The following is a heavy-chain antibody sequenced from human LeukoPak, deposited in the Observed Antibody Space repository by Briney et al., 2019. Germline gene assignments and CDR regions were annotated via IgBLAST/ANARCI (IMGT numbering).Heavy chain of an antibody. CDR1: GFTFTNYG. CDR2: ISAYNGDT. CDR3: ARDPSNSSGWKTWFDP. Sequence: GASVKVSCKASGFTFTNYGISWVRQAPGQGLEWMGWISAYNGDTNYAQNLQGRVTMTTDTSTSTAYMELRSLRSDDTAVYYCARDPSNSSGWKTWFDPWGQGTPVTVTS. D-gene: IGHD6-19*01. J-gene: IGHJ5*02. V-gene: IGHV1-18*01.